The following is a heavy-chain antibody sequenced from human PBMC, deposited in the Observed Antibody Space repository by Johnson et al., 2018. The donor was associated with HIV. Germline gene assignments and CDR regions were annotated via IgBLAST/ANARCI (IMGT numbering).Heavy chain of an antibody. Sequence: VQLVESGGGLVQPGGSLRLSCAASGFTFSDHYMDWVRQAPGKGLEWVGRTRNKANSYTTEYAASVKGRFTISRDDSKNSLYLQMNSLKTEDTAVYYCARVKPPDYCGAWGVGAFDIWGQGTMVTVSS. J-gene: IGHJ3*02. CDR3: ARVKPPDYCGAWGVGAFDI. V-gene: IGHV3-72*01. CDR1: GFTFSDHY. CDR2: TRNKANSYTT. D-gene: IGHD4-23*01.